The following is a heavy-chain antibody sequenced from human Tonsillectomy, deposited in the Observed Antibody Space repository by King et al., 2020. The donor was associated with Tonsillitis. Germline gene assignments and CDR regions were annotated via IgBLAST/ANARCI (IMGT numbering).Heavy chain of an antibody. CDR2: IRHDGSEK. CDR3: EKGWGYQVPLAASYFDF. CDR1: GFTFKTYG. V-gene: IGHV3-30*02. Sequence: VQLVESGGGVVQPGRSLRLSCAASGFTFKTYGMHWVRQAPGKGLEWVAYIRHDGSEKYYTDSVKGRFTISRDSSKNTLYLQVTSLRRDDTAIYYCEKGWGYQVPLAASYFDFWGQGTLVTVSS. D-gene: IGHD2-2*01. J-gene: IGHJ4*02.